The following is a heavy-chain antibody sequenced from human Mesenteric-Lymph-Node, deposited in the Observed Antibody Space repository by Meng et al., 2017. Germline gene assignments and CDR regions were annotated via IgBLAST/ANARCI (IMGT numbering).Heavy chain of an antibody. CDR2: IIQDGSEK. J-gene: IGHJ5*02. D-gene: IGHD6-19*01. V-gene: IGHV3-7*01. CDR3: AGGSGWDCDS. CDR1: GFIFNNYA. Sequence: GESLKISCAASGFIFNNYAMTWVRQAPGKGLEWVANIIQDGSEKNYVPSVKGRFTISRDNARNSLYLQMDSLRSEDTAVYYCAGGSGWDCDSWGQGTLVTVSS.